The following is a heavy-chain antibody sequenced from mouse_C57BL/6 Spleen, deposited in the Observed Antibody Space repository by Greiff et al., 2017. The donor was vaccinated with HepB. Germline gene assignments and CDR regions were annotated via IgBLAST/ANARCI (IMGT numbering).Heavy chain of an antibody. J-gene: IGHJ2*01. D-gene: IGHD1-1*01. Sequence: EVKLVESGPGMVKPSQSLSLTCTVTGYSITSGYDWHWIRHFPGNKLEWMGYISYSGSTNYNPSLKSRISITHDTSKNHFFLKLNSVTTEDTATYYCARGGDSYGSSSFDYWGQGTTLTVSS. CDR3: ARGGDSYGSSSFDY. CDR2: ISYSGST. V-gene: IGHV3-1*01. CDR1: GYSITSGYD.